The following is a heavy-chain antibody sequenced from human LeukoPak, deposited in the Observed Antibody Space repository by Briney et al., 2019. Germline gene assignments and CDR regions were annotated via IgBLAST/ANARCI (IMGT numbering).Heavy chain of an antibody. Sequence: ASVKVSCKASGYTFTGYYMHWGRHAPGQGLEWMGWINPNSGGTNYAQKFQGRVTMTRDTSISTAYMELSRLRSDDTAVYYCARDATAAGTGFDYWGQGTLVTVSS. CDR1: GYTFTGYY. D-gene: IGHD6-13*01. V-gene: IGHV1-2*02. CDR2: INPNSGGT. CDR3: ARDATAAGTGFDY. J-gene: IGHJ4*02.